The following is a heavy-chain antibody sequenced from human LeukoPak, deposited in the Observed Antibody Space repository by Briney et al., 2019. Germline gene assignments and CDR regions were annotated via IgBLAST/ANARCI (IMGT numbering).Heavy chain of an antibody. CDR1: GYTFTSYA. V-gene: IGHV1-3*01. CDR2: INAGNGNT. Sequence: ASVKVSCKASGYTFTSYAMHWVRQAPGQRLEWMGWINAGNGNTKYSQKFQGRVTITRDTSASTAYMELSRLRSDDTAVYYCARETGIYWYFDLWGRGTLVTVSS. D-gene: IGHD3-10*01. CDR3: ARETGIYWYFDL. J-gene: IGHJ2*01.